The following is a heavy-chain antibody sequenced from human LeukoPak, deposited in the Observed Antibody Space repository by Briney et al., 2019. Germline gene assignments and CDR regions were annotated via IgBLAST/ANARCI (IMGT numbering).Heavy chain of an antibody. CDR2: IRSKIYGGTT. Sequence: KTGGSLRLSCTASGFTFDNYAMSWFRQAPGKGLEWVGFIRSKIYGGTTEYAASVKGRFTISRDDSKSIAYLQMNSLKSEDTAVYYSVRYSGDADYWGQGTLVTVSS. D-gene: IGHD5-12*01. CDR3: VRYSGDADY. V-gene: IGHV3-49*05. J-gene: IGHJ4*02. CDR1: GFTFDNYA.